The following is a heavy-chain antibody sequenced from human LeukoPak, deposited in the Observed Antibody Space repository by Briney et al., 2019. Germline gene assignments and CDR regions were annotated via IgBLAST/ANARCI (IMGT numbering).Heavy chain of an antibody. CDR3: ARLHFYGSGSYWSYYYYMDV. CDR2: MYYGGST. CDR1: GGAITSYY. D-gene: IGHD3-10*01. V-gene: IGHV4-59*12. J-gene: IGHJ6*03. Sequence: SETLSLTCTVSGGAITSYYWSWVRQAPGKGLEWIAYMYYGGSTSYNPSLKSRVTISLDTSKNQFSLKLSSVTAADTAVYYCARLHFYGSGSYWSYYYYMDVWGKGTTVTISS.